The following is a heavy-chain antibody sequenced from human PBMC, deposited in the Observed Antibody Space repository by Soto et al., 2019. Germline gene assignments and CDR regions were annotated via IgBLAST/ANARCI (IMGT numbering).Heavy chain of an antibody. CDR2: IYSGGST. D-gene: IGHD3-3*01. Sequence: PGGSLRLSCAASGFTVSSNYMSWVRQAPGKGLEWVSVIYSGGSTYYADSVKGRFTISRDNSKNTLYLQMNSLRAEDTAVYYCVRGPDFWSGPNGAYYCYGMDVWGQGTTVTVSS. CDR3: VRGPDFWSGPNGAYYCYGMDV. V-gene: IGHV3-53*01. CDR1: GFTVSSNY. J-gene: IGHJ6*02.